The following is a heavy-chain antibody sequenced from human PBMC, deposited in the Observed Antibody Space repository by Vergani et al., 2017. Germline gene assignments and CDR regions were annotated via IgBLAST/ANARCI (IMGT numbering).Heavy chain of an antibody. Sequence: VQLVQSGAEVKKPGASVRVSCKASGYTFNSYAITWVRQAPGQGLEWMGWINVNNGNTKYTQKVQGRVTMTTDTSTNTAYMELRRLKSDDTAVYYCARGGYCSGFRCRDYYGMDVWGQGTTVIVSS. CDR1: GYTFNSYA. CDR3: ARGGYCSGFRCRDYYGMDV. J-gene: IGHJ6*02. CDR2: INVNNGNT. D-gene: IGHD2-15*01. V-gene: IGHV1-18*01.